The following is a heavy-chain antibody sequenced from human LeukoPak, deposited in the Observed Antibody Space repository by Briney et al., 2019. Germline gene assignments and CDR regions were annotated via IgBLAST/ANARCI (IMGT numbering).Heavy chain of an antibody. CDR2: IYPGDSDT. V-gene: IGHV5-51*01. D-gene: IGHD5-12*01. CDR1: GYSFTSYW. Sequence: GESLKISCKGPGYSFTSYWIGWVRQMPGKGLEWVGIIYPGDSDTRYSPSFQGQVTISADKSISTAYLQWSSLKASDTAMYYCARQNVDIVATPMNFDYWGQGTLVTVSS. CDR3: ARQNVDIVATPMNFDY. J-gene: IGHJ4*02.